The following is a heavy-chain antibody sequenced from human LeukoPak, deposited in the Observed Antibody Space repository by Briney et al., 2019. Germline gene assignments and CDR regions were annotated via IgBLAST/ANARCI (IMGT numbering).Heavy chain of an antibody. V-gene: IGHV1-69*04. CDR1: GYTFTSYG. CDR2: IIPILGIA. Sequence: ASVKVSCKASGYTFTSYGISWVRQAPGQGLEWMGRIIPILGIANYAQKFQGRVTITADKSTSTAYMELSSLRSEDTAVYYCAREVRYFDWLDGYYGMDVWGQGTTVTVSS. D-gene: IGHD3-9*01. J-gene: IGHJ6*02. CDR3: AREVRYFDWLDGYYGMDV.